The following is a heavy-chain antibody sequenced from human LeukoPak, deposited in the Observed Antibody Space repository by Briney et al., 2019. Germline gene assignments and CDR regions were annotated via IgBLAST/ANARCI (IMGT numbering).Heavy chain of an antibody. CDR2: IKSKTDGGTT. CDR3: TTDFLEWELPDDFDY. J-gene: IGHJ4*02. CDR1: GFTFSNAW. Sequence: GGSLRLSCAASGFTFSNAWMSWVRQAPGKGLEWVGRIKSKTDGGTTDYAAPVKGRFTISRDDSKNTLYLQMNSLKTEDTAVYYCTTDFLEWELPDDFDYWGQGTLVTVSS. D-gene: IGHD1-26*01. V-gene: IGHV3-15*01.